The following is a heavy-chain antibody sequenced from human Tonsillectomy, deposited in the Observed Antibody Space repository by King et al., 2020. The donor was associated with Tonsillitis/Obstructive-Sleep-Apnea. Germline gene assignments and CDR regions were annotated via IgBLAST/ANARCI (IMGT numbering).Heavy chain of an antibody. V-gene: IGHV3-23*04. CDR2: ISGINGGT. CDR1: GFTFFTYA. Sequence: VQLVESGGGLVQPGGSLRLSCVASGFTFFTYAMTWVRQAPGKGPEWVSGISGINGGTYYADSVKGRFTISRDNSKNTLYLQMNSRRADDTALYYCAKDFAAVTGDPGSWGQGTLVTVSS. CDR3: AKDFAAVTGDPGS. J-gene: IGHJ5*02. D-gene: IGHD6-19*01.